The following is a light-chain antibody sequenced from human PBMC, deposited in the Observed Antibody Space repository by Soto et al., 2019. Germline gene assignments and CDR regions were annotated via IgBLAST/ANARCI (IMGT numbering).Light chain of an antibody. CDR2: DVS. CDR1: SSDVGGYNY. CDR3: SSDTSSSLHV. J-gene: IGLJ1*01. Sequence: QSALTQPASVSGSPGQSITISCTGTSSDVGGYNYVSWYQQHPGKATKLMIYDVSNRPSGVSNRFSGSKSGNTASLTISGLQAEDEADYYCSSDTSSSLHVFGTGTKVTVL. V-gene: IGLV2-14*03.